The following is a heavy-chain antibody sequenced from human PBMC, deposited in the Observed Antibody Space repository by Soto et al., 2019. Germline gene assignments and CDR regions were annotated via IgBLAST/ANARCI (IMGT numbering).Heavy chain of an antibody. CDR1: GFTFSSYG. D-gene: IGHD4-17*01. V-gene: IGHV3-30*18. CDR2: ISYDGNNK. Sequence: GGSLRLSCAASGFTFSSYGMHWVRQAPGKGLEWVAVISYDGNNKYYADSVQGRFTISRDNSKNTLFLQMDSLRAEDTAVYYCAKDRTEYYYYYALDVWGQGTTVTVSS. CDR3: AKDRTEYYYYYALDV. J-gene: IGHJ6*02.